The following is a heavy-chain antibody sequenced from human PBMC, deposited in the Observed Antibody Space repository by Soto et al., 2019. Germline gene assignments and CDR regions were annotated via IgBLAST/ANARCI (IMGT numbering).Heavy chain of an antibody. V-gene: IGHV3-9*01. CDR2: ISWSSGST. Sequence: EVQLVESGGGLVQPGRSLRLSCAASGFTFDDYAMHWVRQAPGKGLEWISGISWSSGSTDYADSVKGRFTISRDNAKNCLYLQMSSLRAEDTALYYCAKDLDSGRGAYYSYGMDVWGPGTTVTVSS. CDR3: AKDLDSGRGAYYSYGMDV. D-gene: IGHD1-26*01. J-gene: IGHJ6*02. CDR1: GFTFDDYA.